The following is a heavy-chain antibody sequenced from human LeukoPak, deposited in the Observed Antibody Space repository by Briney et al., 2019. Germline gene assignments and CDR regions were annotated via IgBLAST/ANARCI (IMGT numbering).Heavy chain of an antibody. Sequence: SETLSLTCTVSGGSISSYYWSWIRQPAGKGLEWIGRIYTSGSTNYNPSLKSRVTMSVDTSKNQFSLKLSSVTAADTAVYYCARRYCSGGSCPWGFDSWGQGTLVTVSS. CDR2: IYTSGST. CDR3: ARRYCSGGSCPWGFDS. CDR1: GGSISSYY. J-gene: IGHJ4*02. D-gene: IGHD2-15*01. V-gene: IGHV4-4*07.